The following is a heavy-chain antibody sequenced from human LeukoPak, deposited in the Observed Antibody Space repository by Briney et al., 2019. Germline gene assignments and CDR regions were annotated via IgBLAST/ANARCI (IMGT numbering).Heavy chain of an antibody. CDR3: ARDPRYGDLLDYYYYMDV. V-gene: IGHV1-2*02. D-gene: IGHD4-17*01. Sequence: GASMKVSCKASGYTFTNFYIHWVRQTPGQGFEWMGCINPSSGGTNYARKFQGRVTMTRDTSISTAYMELSRLKSDDTAVYYCARDPRYGDLLDYYYYMDVWGKGTTVTVSS. J-gene: IGHJ6*03. CDR1: GYTFTNFY. CDR2: INPSSGGT.